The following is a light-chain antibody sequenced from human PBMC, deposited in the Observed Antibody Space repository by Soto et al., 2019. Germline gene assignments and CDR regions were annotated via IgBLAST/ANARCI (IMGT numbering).Light chain of an antibody. CDR2: GAS. CDR1: ETVSSSY. Sequence: DIVLMQSPGTLSLSPGERATLSCRASETVSSSYFAWYQQKPGQAPRLLIYGASSRATGIPDRFSGSGSGTDFTLTISRLEPEDFAVYYCQQYGSSRTFGQGTKVDIK. J-gene: IGKJ1*01. CDR3: QQYGSSRT. V-gene: IGKV3-20*01.